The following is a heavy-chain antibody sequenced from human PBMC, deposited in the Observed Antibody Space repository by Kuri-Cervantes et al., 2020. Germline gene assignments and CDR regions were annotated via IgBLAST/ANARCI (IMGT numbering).Heavy chain of an antibody. CDR1: GFTFSSYW. V-gene: IGHV3-7*03. CDR2: IKQDGSEK. D-gene: IGHD3-10*01. J-gene: IGHJ4*02. CDR3: TRGTYYFGSGSYY. Sequence: GESLKISCAASGFTFSSYWMSWVRQAPGKGLEWVANIKQDGSEKHYVDSVKGRFTISRDNAKNSLYLQMNSLKTEDTAMYYCTRGTYYFGSGSYYWGQGTLVTVSS.